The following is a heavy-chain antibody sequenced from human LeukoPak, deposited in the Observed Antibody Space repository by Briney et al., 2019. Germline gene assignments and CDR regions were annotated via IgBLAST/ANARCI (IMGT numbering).Heavy chain of an antibody. CDR1: GYTFTSYD. V-gene: IGHV1-8*03. J-gene: IGHJ4*02. Sequence: GASVKVSCKASGYTFTSYDISWVRQATGQGLEWMGWMNPNSGNTGYAQKFQGRVTITRNTSISTAYMELSSLRSEDTAVYYCARIIRHSGYSDYWGQGTLVTVSS. CDR2: MNPNSGNT. CDR3: ARIIRHSGYSDY. D-gene: IGHD1-26*01.